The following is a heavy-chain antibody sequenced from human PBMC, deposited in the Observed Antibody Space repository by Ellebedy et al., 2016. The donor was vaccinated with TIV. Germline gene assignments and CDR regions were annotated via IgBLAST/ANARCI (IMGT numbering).Heavy chain of an antibody. V-gene: IGHV1-69*13. CDR3: TRGYRNNFYGYDH. CDR2: IIPLSGTT. Sequence: AASVKVSCKASGGTFTDYAFSWARQPPGQGPQWMGGIIPLSGTTHYAQKFQGTVTITADVSTTTAYMELRSLRSEDTAVYYCTRGYRNNFYGYDHWGQGTLVTVSS. D-gene: IGHD1/OR15-1a*01. J-gene: IGHJ4*02. CDR1: GGTFTDYA.